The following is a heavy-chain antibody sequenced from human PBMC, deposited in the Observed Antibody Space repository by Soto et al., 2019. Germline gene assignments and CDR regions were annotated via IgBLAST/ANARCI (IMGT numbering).Heavy chain of an antibody. CDR2: IKQDGSEK. CDR1: GFTFSNSW. Sequence: EVQLVESGGGLVQPGGSLRLSCAASGFTFSNSWMSWVRQAPGKGLEWVANIKQDGSEKYHVDSVKGRFTISRDNAKNSLYLQMNSLRAEDTAVYYWASDGAWGQGTLVTVSS. V-gene: IGHV3-7*05. CDR3: ASDGA. J-gene: IGHJ5*02. D-gene: IGHD2-15*01.